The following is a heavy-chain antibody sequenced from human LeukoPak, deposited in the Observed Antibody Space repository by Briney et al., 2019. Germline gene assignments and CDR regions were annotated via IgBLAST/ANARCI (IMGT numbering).Heavy chain of an antibody. J-gene: IGHJ4*02. Sequence: GGSLRLSCAASGFTFSSYWMHWVRQAPGKGLVWVSRINSDGSSTSSADSVKGRFTISRDTAKNTPYLQMNSLRAEDAAVYYCARGWTTCFDYWGQGTLVTVSS. D-gene: IGHD4-11*01. CDR1: GFTFSSYW. CDR2: INSDGSST. V-gene: IGHV3-74*01. CDR3: ARGWTTCFDY.